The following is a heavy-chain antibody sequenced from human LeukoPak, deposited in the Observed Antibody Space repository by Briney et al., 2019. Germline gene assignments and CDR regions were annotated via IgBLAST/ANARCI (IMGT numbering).Heavy chain of an antibody. Sequence: GGSLRLSCTTSGFAFDDFAMSWVRQPAGKGLEWVGFIRRRAYGGAAEYAASVKGRSIISRDDSKGIAYLQMNSLKTEDTAVYYCSRNGLVDFDYWGQGSRVIVSP. CDR3: SRNGLVDFDY. CDR1: GFAFDDFA. J-gene: IGHJ4*02. V-gene: IGHV3-49*04. CDR2: IRRRAYGGAA.